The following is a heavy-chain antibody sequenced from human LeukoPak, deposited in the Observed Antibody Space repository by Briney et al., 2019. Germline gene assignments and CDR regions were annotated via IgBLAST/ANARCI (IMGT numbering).Heavy chain of an antibody. CDR2: IIPIFGTA. J-gene: IGHJ4*02. Sequence: SVKVSCKASGGSFSSYAISWVRQAPGQGLEWVGGIIPIFGTANYAQKFQGRVTITADESTSTAYMELSSLRSEDTAVYDCAGAATVQEYYSDGWGQGTPVTVSS. CDR3: AGAATVQEYYSDG. D-gene: IGHD2-15*01. CDR1: GGSFSSYA. V-gene: IGHV1-69*01.